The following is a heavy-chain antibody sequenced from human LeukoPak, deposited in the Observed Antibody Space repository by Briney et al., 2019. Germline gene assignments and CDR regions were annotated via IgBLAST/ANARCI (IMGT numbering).Heavy chain of an antibody. Sequence: PGRSLRLSCAASGFTFSSYAMHWVRQAPGKGLEWVAVISYDGSNKYYADSVKGRFTISRDNSKNTLYLQMNSLRAEDTAVYYCAKGSGKQQLDHYFDYWGQGTLVTVSS. CDR1: GFTFSSYA. D-gene: IGHD6-13*01. J-gene: IGHJ4*02. CDR3: AKGSGKQQLDHYFDY. V-gene: IGHV3-30-3*01. CDR2: ISYDGSNK.